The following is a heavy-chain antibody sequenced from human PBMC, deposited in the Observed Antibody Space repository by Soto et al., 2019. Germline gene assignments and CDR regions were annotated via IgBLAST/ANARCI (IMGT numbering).Heavy chain of an antibody. CDR1: GFTLRGYW. CDR2: INSDGSST. J-gene: IGHJ4*02. D-gene: IGHD1-1*01. V-gene: IGHV3-74*01. Sequence: EVQLVESGGGLVQPGGSLRLSCAASGFTLRGYWMHWVRQAPGKGLVWVSRINSDGSSTSYAAAVKGRFTISRDNAKNTRYRQMNSLRAECTAVYYCAKDGRLGQFDYGGQGTLVTASS. CDR3: AKDGRLGQFDY.